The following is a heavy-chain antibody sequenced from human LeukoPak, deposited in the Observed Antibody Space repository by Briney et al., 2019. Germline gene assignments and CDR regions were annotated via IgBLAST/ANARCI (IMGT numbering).Heavy chain of an antibody. V-gene: IGHV3-23*01. CDR2: ISGSGGST. D-gene: IGHD3-3*01. J-gene: IGHJ4*02. CDR3: AKGGPGRYDFWSGYYIYFDY. Sequence: PGGFLRLSCAASGFTFSSYAMSWVRQAPGKGLEWVSAISGSGGSTYYADSVKGRFTISRDNSKNTLYLQMNSLRAEDTAVYYCAKGGPGRYDFWSGYYIYFDYWGQGTLVTVSS. CDR1: GFTFSSYA.